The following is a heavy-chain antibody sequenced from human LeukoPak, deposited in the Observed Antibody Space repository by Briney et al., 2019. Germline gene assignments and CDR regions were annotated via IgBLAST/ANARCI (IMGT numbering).Heavy chain of an antibody. J-gene: IGHJ4*02. CDR2: MSGVGGHT. V-gene: IGHV3-23*01. Sequence: HTGGSLRLSCAASGFTFSSYAMSWVRQAPGKGLEWVSAMSGVGGHTYDSDSVKGRFTISRDNSKNTLYLQMNSLRAEDTAVYYCAKSSGYDFLAFDYWGQGTLVTVSS. CDR1: GFTFSSYA. CDR3: AKSSGYDFLAFDY. D-gene: IGHD3-3*01.